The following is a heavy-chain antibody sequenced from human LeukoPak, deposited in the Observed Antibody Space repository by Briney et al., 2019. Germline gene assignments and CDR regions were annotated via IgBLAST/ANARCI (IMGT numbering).Heavy chain of an antibody. V-gene: IGHV4-39*01. Sequence: GSLRLSCAASGFTFSSYAMSWVRQAPGKGLEWIGSIYYSGSTYYNPSLKSRVTISVDTSKNQFSLKLSSVTAADTAVYYCARPLLYDSSGYYAFDYWGQGTLVTVSS. CDR2: IYYSGST. J-gene: IGHJ4*02. CDR1: GFTFSSYA. CDR3: ARPLLYDSSGYYAFDY. D-gene: IGHD3-22*01.